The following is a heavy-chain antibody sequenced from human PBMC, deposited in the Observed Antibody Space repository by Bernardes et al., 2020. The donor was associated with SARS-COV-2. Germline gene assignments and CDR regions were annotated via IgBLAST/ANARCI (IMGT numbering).Heavy chain of an antibody. CDR1: GFTFSSYW. J-gene: IGHJ4*02. CDR2: INGDGSHT. Sequence: GGSLRLSCTASGFTFSSYWMHWVRQGPGKGLVWVSRINGDGSHTTYADSVKGRFTVSRDNAKNTLYLQMNSLGVEDTAVYYCVRGPSDGHGRFEYWGQGTLATISS. CDR3: VRGPSDGHGRFEY. V-gene: IGHV3-74*01.